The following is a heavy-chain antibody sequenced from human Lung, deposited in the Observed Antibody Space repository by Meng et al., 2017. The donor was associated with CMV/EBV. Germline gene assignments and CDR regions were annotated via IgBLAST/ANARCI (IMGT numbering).Heavy chain of an antibody. Sequence: FSSYALGWVRQATGQGLEWMGGIIPISATPNYPQKVQGRVTITTDESTTTAYMELSSLRSEDTGVYYCARGGPEAGGEMPTRGFDHWGPGTLVTVSS. CDR2: IIPISATP. CDR1: FSSYA. CDR3: ARGGPEAGGEMPTRGFDH. D-gene: IGHD3-10*01. V-gene: IGHV1-69*05. J-gene: IGHJ4*02.